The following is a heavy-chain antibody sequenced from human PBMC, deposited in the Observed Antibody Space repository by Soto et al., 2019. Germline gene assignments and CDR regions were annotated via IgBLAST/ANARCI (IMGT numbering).Heavy chain of an antibody. J-gene: IGHJ4*02. CDR2: IYYSGST. V-gene: IGHV4-31*03. D-gene: IGHD1-26*01. Sequence: SETLSLTCTVSGGSISSGGYYWSWIRQHPGKGLERIGYIYYSGSTYYNPSLKSRVTISVDTSKNQFSLKLSSVTAADTAVYYCAREGGIVGATAADYWGQGTLVTVSS. CDR3: AREGGIVGATAADY. CDR1: GGSISSGGYY.